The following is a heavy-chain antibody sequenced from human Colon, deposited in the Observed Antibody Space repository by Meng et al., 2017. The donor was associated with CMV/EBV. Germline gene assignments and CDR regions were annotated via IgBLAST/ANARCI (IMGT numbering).Heavy chain of an antibody. V-gene: IGHV3-66*02. J-gene: IGHJ3*02. CDR1: GLTVSSTY. D-gene: IGHD3-22*01. Sequence: GESLKISCVASGLTVSSTYMSWVRQAPGKGLEWVSIIYTSGTTKYADSVEGRFTISRDNSKNTLYLQMGSLRAEDMAVYYCARQYYYDSSGYYYAAFDIWGQGTMVTVSS. CDR3: ARQYYYDSSGYYYAAFDI. CDR2: IYTSGTT.